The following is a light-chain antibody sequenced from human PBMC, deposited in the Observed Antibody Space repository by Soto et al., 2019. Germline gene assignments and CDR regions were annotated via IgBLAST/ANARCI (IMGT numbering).Light chain of an antibody. CDR1: QGISSY. V-gene: IGKV1-9*01. CDR3: QQLNSYPLT. Sequence: DIQLTQSPSFLSASVGDRVTITCRASQGISSYLAWYQQKPGKAPKLLIYAASTLQSGVPSRFSGSGSGTEFTLPISSLQPEDFATYYCQQLNSYPLTFGPGTKVDLK. CDR2: AAS. J-gene: IGKJ3*01.